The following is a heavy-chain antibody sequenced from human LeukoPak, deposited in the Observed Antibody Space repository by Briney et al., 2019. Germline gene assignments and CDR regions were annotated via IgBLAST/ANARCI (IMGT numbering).Heavy chain of an antibody. Sequence: SGGSLRLSCAASGFTFSSYSMNWVRQAPGKGLEWVSSISSSSYIYYADSVKGRFTISRDNAKDSLYLQMNSLRAEDTAVYYCARNYDFWSGYYRDSLDYWGQGTLVTVSS. J-gene: IGHJ4*02. CDR1: GFTFSSYS. D-gene: IGHD3-3*01. CDR3: ARNYDFWSGYYRDSLDY. V-gene: IGHV3-21*01. CDR2: ISSSSYI.